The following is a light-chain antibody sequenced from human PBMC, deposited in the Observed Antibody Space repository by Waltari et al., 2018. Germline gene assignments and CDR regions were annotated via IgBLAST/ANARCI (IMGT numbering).Light chain of an antibody. CDR1: RLTTSY. CDR3: SCRNDRADQVV. V-gene: IGLV3-19*01. CDR2: CKD. J-gene: IGLJ3*02. Sequence: SSQLTQDPGLSVALGPPFTITSHGQRLTTSYATWYQLKPGEAPVLVIYCKDKRPSGLPDRFSGYSSGTTSSLTITGAQAEDEADYYCSCRNDRADQVVFAGGTKVTVL.